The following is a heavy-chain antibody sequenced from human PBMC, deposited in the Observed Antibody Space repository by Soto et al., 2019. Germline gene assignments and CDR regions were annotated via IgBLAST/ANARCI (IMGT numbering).Heavy chain of an antibody. CDR2: VENSGST. V-gene: IGHV4-61*01. CDR1: GGSVSRESYY. D-gene: IGHD1-26*01. CDR3: TRERRASQSIDS. J-gene: IGHJ5*01. Sequence: SETLSLTCSVSGGSVSRESYYWSWIRQTPGKGLEWIGNVENSGSTKYNPSLKSRVTISVDTSKNQFSLKLSSVTGADTAVYYCTRERRASQSIDSWGQGTLVTVSS.